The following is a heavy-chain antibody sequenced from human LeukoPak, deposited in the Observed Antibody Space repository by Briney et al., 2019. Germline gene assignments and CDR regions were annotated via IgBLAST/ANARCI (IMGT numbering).Heavy chain of an antibody. D-gene: IGHD3-9*01. Sequence: GSSVKVSCKASGGTFSSYAISWVRQAPGQGLEWMGGIIPIFGTANYAQKFQGRVTITADKSTSTAYMELSSLRSEDTAVYYCARAVLRYFDWLLAYNWFDPWGQGTLVTVPS. CDR3: ARAVLRYFDWLLAYNWFDP. V-gene: IGHV1-69*06. J-gene: IGHJ5*02. CDR1: GGTFSSYA. CDR2: IIPIFGTA.